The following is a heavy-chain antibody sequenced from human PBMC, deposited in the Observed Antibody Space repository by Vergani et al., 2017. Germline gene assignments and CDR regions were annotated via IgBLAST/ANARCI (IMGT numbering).Heavy chain of an antibody. V-gene: IGHV1-46*01. Sequence: QVQLVQSGAEVKKPGASVKVSCKASGYTFTSYYMHWVRQAPGQGLEWMGIINPSGGSTSYAQKFQGRVTMTRDTSTSTVYMELRSLRSEDTAVYYCATPTRQKNYYGSGSYWDYYGMDVWGQGTTVTVSS. CDR2: INPSGGST. D-gene: IGHD3-10*01. J-gene: IGHJ6*02. CDR3: ATPTRQKNYYGSGSYWDYYGMDV. CDR1: GYTFTSYY.